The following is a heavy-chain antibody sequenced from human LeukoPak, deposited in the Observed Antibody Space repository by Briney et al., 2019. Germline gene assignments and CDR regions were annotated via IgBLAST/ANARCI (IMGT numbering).Heavy chain of an antibody. CDR3: ARIYYYGLGIDF. Sequence: GGSLRLSCAASGFTFSNYRMNWVRQAPGKGLEWVSYISSSGTILYADSVKGRFTISRDNAKNSLFLQMNSLRAEDTAVYYCARIYYYGLGIDFWGQGTLVTVPS. J-gene: IGHJ4*02. D-gene: IGHD3-10*01. CDR1: GFTFSNYR. CDR2: ISSSGTI. V-gene: IGHV3-48*01.